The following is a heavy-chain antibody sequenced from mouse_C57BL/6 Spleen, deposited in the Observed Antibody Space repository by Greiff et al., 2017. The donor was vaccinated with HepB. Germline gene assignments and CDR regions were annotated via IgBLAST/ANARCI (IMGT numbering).Heavy chain of an antibody. V-gene: IGHV1-64*01. CDR1: GYTFTSYW. Sequence: QVQLQQSGAELVKPGASVKLSCKASGYTFTSYWMHWVKQRPGQGLEWIGMIHPNSGSTNYNEKFKSKATLTVDKSSSTAYMQLSSLTSEDSAVYYCARRDYGSSYLFDYWGQGTTLTVSS. CDR2: IHPNSGST. CDR3: ARRDYGSSYLFDY. D-gene: IGHD1-1*01. J-gene: IGHJ2*01.